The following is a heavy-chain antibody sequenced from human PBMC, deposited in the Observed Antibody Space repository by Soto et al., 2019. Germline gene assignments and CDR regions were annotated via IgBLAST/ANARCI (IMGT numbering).Heavy chain of an antibody. CDR3: ARDRQPGVVAATFYY. V-gene: IGHV1-2*04. J-gene: IGHJ4*02. D-gene: IGHD2-15*01. CDR2: INPNSGGT. CDR1: GYTFTGYY. Sequence: ASVKVSCKASGYTFTGYYMHWVRQAPGQGLEWMGWINPNSGGTNYAQKFQGWVTMTRDTSISTAYMELSRLRSDDTAVYYCARDRQPGVVAATFYYWGQGTLVTVSS.